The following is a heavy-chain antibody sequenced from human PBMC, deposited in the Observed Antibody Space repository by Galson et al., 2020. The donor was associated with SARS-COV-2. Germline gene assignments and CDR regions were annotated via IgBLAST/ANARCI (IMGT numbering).Heavy chain of an antibody. J-gene: IGHJ2*01. CDR2: IGTAGDP. D-gene: IGHD6-13*01. V-gene: IGHV3-13*05. CDR1: GFTFSSYD. Sequence: GGSLRLSCAASGFTFSSYDMHWVRQATGKGLEWVSDIGTAGDPYYPGSVKGRFTISRENAKNSLYLQMNSLRAGDTAVYYCARAPRIAAGNLCWYFDLWGRGTLVTVSS. CDR3: ARAPRIAAGNLCWYFDL.